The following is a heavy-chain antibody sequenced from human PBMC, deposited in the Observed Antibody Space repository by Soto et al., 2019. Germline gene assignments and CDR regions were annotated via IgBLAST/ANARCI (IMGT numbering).Heavy chain of an antibody. Sequence: QVQLQQSGPGLVKPSQTLSLTCAISGDSVSSNSATWNWIRQSPSRGLEWLGRTYYSSKWYNDYALSVKSRITINPDTLEYQFSLQLNSVTPEDTALYYCARGGTFDIWGQGTMVTVSS. V-gene: IGHV6-1*01. CDR1: GDSVSSNSAT. D-gene: IGHD2-15*01. CDR2: TYYSSKWYN. CDR3: ARGGTFDI. J-gene: IGHJ3*02.